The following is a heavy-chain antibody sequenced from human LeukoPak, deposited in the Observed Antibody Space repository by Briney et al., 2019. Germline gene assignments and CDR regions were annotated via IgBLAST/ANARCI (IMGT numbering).Heavy chain of an antibody. CDR1: GFTVSSSY. V-gene: IGHV3-66*01. Sequence: PGGSPRLSCAASGFTVSSSYMNWVRQAPGKGLEWVSLIYSGGSTYYADSVKDRFTISRDNSANILYLQMNSLRPEDTAVYYCIARRQWADNDYWGQGTLVTVSS. CDR2: IYSGGST. CDR3: IARRQWADNDY. J-gene: IGHJ4*02. D-gene: IGHD6-19*01.